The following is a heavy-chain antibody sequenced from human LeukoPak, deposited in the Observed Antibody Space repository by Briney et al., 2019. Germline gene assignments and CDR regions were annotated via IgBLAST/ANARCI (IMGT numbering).Heavy chain of an antibody. CDR1: GFTFSSYW. J-gene: IGHJ6*03. CDR2: IKHDGSEK. D-gene: IGHD3-22*01. V-gene: IGHV3-7*01. Sequence: PGGSLRLSCTAYGFTFSSYWMSWVRQAPWKGREWVANIKHDGSEKYYVDSVKGRFTISRDNAKTSLYLQMNSLRAEDTAVYYCARVGTHKPDYYDSSGYYGNYYMYVWGKGTTVTVSS. CDR3: ARVGTHKPDYYDSSGYYGNYYMYV.